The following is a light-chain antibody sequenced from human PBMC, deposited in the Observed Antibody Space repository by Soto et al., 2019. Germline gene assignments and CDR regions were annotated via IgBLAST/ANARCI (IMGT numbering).Light chain of an antibody. CDR2: GTS. Sequence: QSVLTQPPSVSGAPGQRVTISCTGSSSNIGAGYDVHWYQQVPGTAPKLLIFGTSNRPSGVPDRFSGSKSGTSASLAITGLQAEDEAEYYSQSSDSSLSGSEVFGGGTKVTVL. V-gene: IGLV1-40*01. CDR3: QSSDSSLSGSEV. J-gene: IGLJ2*01. CDR1: SSNIGAGYD.